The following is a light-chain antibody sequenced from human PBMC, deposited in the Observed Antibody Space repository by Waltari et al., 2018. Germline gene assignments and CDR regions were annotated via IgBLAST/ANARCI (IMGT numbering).Light chain of an antibody. V-gene: IGKV2-28*01. Sequence: DIVMTQSPLSLSVTPGEPASISCRSSQSLLHSSGNTFLDLYLQKPGPSPQLLFYLVSNPSSGVPDRFSGSGSGTDFTLKISRVEAEDVGVYFCMQARQTPWTFGQGTKVEIK. CDR2: LVS. J-gene: IGKJ1*01. CDR1: QSLLHSSGNTF. CDR3: MQARQTPWT.